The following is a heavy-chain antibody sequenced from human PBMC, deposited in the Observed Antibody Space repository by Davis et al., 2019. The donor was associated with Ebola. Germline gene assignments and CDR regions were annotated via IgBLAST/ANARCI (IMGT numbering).Heavy chain of an antibody. V-gene: IGHV3-30*03. CDR3: ARENGDH. Sequence: GESLKISCAASGFTFSSYGMHWVRQAPGKGLEWVVVISYDGSNKYYADSVKGRFTISRDNSKNTLYLQMNSLRAEDTAVYYCARENGDHWGQGTLVTVSS. CDR2: ISYDGSNK. J-gene: IGHJ4*02. CDR1: GFTFSSYG.